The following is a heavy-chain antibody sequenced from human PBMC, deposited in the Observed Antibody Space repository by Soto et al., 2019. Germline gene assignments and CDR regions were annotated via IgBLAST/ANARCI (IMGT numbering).Heavy chain of an antibody. V-gene: IGHV3-48*01. CDR1: RFTFSTFS. J-gene: IGHJ4*02. D-gene: IGHD2-21*02. CDR3: TRGGLKPFDH. Sequence: GGSLRLSGSASRFTFSTFSMNWVRQAPGKGLEWLSYIGGSGGSISYADSVKGRFTISKDNGKNTLYLQLNDLRAEDTAMYYCTRGGLKPFDHWGQGALVTVSS. CDR2: IGGSGGSI.